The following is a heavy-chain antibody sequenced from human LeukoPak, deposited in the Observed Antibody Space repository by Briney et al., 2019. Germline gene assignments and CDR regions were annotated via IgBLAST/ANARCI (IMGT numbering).Heavy chain of an antibody. Sequence: PGGSLRLSCAASGFTLRSYEMNWVRQAPGKGLEWVSYVSSSGGAMLYADSVKGRFTISRDNAKNSLSLQMNSQRAEDTAVYYCARDLYGSGGDAFDIWGQGTMVTVSS. V-gene: IGHV3-48*03. CDR2: VSSSGGAM. CDR1: GFTLRSYE. J-gene: IGHJ3*02. CDR3: ARDLYGSGGDAFDI. D-gene: IGHD3-10*01.